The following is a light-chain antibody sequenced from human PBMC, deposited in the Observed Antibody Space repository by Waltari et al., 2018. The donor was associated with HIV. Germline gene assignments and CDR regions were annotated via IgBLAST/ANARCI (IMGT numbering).Light chain of an antibody. J-gene: IGLJ3*02. Sequence: QSVLTQPHSVSGAPGPRVTISCTGSSSNIGAGYDVHWYEQLPGAAPKLLIYGNRHRLSGVPDRFSGSKSGTSASLAITGLQAEDEADYYCQSYDSALSGWVFGGGTKLTVL. CDR3: QSYDSALSGWV. CDR1: SSNIGAGYD. V-gene: IGLV1-40*01. CDR2: GNR.